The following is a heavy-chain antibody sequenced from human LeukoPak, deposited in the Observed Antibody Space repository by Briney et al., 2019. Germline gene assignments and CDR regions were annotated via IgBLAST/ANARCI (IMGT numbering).Heavy chain of an antibody. J-gene: IGHJ4*02. CDR2: IKQDGSEK. V-gene: IGHV3-7*01. D-gene: IGHD5-12*01. CDR3: ARDRVGYPKYYFDY. Sequence: GGSLRLSCAASGFTFSSYAMSWVRQAPGKGLEWVANIKQDGSEKYYVDSVKGRFTISRDNAKNSLYLQMNSLRAEDTAVYYCARDRVGYPKYYFDYWGQGTLVTVSS. CDR1: GFTFSSYA.